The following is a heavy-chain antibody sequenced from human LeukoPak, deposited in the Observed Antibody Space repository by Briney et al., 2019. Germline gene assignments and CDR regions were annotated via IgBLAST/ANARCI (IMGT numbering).Heavy chain of an antibody. V-gene: IGHV4-34*01. Sequence: PSETLSLTRAVYGGSFSGYYWSWIRQPPGKGLEGIGEINHGGSTNYNPSLKSRVTISVDTSKNQFSLKLCSETGAGTAVYYCGRGRVRRFGNYMGGYYYRDVWGKGTTFTVSS. D-gene: IGHD3-10*01. CDR3: GRGRVRRFGNYMGGYYYRDV. CDR1: GGSFSGYY. J-gene: IGHJ6*03. CDR2: INHGGST.